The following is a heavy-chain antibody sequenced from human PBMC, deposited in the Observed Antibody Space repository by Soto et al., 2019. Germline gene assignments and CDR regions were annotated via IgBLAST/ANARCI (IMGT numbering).Heavy chain of an antibody. J-gene: IGHJ6*02. D-gene: IGHD2-15*01. V-gene: IGHV1-69*13. Sequence: SVKVSCKASGGTFSSYAISWVRQAPGQGLEWMGGIIPIFGTANYAQKFQGRVTITADESTSTAYMELSSLRSEDTAVYYCARGGFADCSGGSCYSAYYYYGMDVWGQGTTVTVSS. CDR1: GGTFSSYA. CDR2: IIPIFGTA. CDR3: ARGGFADCSGGSCYSAYYYYGMDV.